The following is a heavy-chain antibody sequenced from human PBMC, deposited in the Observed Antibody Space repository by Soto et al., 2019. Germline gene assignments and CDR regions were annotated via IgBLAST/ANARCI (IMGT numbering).Heavy chain of an antibody. D-gene: IGHD5-12*01. CDR1: GISLSTDAVG. CDR3: AHRGEVATIISDAFVI. Sequence: QITLKESGPTLVKPTQTLTLTCTFSGISLSTDAVGVAWIRQPPGKALEWLALIYWDDDKRYSPSLKSRLTIIKDTSKNQVVLTMTNMDPVDTATYYCAHRGEVATIISDAFVIWGPGTSVTVSS. CDR2: IYWDDDK. V-gene: IGHV2-5*02. J-gene: IGHJ3*02.